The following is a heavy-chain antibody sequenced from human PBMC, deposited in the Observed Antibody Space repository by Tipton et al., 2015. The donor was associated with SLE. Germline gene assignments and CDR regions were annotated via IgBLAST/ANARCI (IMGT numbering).Heavy chain of an antibody. CDR3: ARPGGRIIAPDYFDS. CDR2: IYYSGNT. CDR1: GGSIGSSYY. D-gene: IGHD6-13*01. V-gene: IGHV4-39*01. J-gene: IGHJ4*02. Sequence: TLSLTCTVSGGSIGSSYYWAWIRQPPGKGLDWIGTIYYSGNTYYSPSLQSRVTMFIDASKNQFSLKMNSVSAADTAVYYCARPGGRIIAPDYFDSWSQGTLVTVSS.